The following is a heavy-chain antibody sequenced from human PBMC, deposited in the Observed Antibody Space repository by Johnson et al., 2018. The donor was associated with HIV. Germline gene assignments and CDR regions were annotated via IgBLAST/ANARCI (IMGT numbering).Heavy chain of an antibody. V-gene: IGHV3-66*01. Sequence: EVLLVESGGGLVKPGGSLRLSCAASGFTFSNAWMSWVRQAPGKGLEWVSVIYSGGSTYYADSVKGRFTISRDNSKNTLYLQMNSLRAEDTAVYYCAREFGDLRAFDIWGQGTMVTVSS. CDR2: IYSGGST. D-gene: IGHD3-16*01. CDR1: GFTFSNAW. CDR3: AREFGDLRAFDI. J-gene: IGHJ3*02.